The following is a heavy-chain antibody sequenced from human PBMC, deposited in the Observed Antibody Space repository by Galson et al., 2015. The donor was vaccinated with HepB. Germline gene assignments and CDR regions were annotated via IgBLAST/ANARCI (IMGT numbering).Heavy chain of an antibody. V-gene: IGHV3-48*03. CDR2: ISSSGSTI. Sequence: SLRLSCAASGFTFSSYEMNWVRQAPGKGLEWVSYISSSGSTIYYADSVKGRFTISRDNAKNSLYLQMNSLRAEDTAVYYCARGQYYGLYYYGMDVWGQGTTVTVSS. J-gene: IGHJ6*02. CDR3: ARGQYYGLYYYGMDV. CDR1: GFTFSSYE. D-gene: IGHD3-16*01.